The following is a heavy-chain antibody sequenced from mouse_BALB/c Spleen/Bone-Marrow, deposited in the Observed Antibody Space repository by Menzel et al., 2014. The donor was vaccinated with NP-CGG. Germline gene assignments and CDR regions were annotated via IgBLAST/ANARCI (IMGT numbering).Heavy chain of an antibody. CDR3: ARVGLRLPYYFDY. Sequence: VQRVEPGPQVVRPGASVKISCKASGYSFTSYWMHWVKQRPGQGLEWIGMIDPSDSETRLNQKFKDKATLTADKSSSTAYMQLSSPTSEDSAVYYCARVGLRLPYYFDYWGQGTTLTVPS. V-gene: IGHV1S126*01. CDR1: GYSFTSYW. CDR2: IDPSDSET. J-gene: IGHJ2*01. D-gene: IGHD1-2*01.